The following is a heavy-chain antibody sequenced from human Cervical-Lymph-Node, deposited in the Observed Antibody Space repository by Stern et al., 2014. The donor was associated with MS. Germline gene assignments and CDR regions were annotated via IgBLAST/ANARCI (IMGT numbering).Heavy chain of an antibody. V-gene: IGHV3-23*04. D-gene: IGHD5-18*01. CDR2: ISGSGGST. CDR1: GFTFSSYA. J-gene: IGHJ4*02. CDR3: AKDVGRFVDTAMEFDY. Sequence: EVQLVESGGGLVQPGGSLRLSCAASGFTFSSYAMSWVRQAPGKGLEWVSAISGSGGSTYYADSVKGRFTISRDNSKNTLYVQMNSLRAEDTAVYYCAKDVGRFVDTAMEFDYWGQGTLVTVSS.